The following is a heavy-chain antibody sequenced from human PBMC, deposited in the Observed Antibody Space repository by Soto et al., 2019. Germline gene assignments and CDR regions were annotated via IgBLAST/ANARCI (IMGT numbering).Heavy chain of an antibody. CDR2: ISYDGSNK. CDR3: AKRQGSSGYSRDVHIQDYFDY. CDR1: GFTFSSYG. D-gene: IGHD3-22*01. J-gene: IGHJ4*02. V-gene: IGHV3-30*18. Sequence: QVQLVESGGGVVQPGRSLRLSCAASGFTFSSYGMHWVRQAPGKGLEWVAVISYDGSNKYYADSVKGRFTISRDNSKNTLYLQMNSLRAEDTAVYYCAKRQGSSGYSRDVHIQDYFDYWGQGTLVTVSS.